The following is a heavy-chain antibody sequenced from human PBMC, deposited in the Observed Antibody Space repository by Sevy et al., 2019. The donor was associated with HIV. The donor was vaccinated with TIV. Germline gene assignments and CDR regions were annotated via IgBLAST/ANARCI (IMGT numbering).Heavy chain of an antibody. Sequence: GGSLRLSCAASGFTFSSYVMHWVRQAPGKGLEWVALIWYDGTIKYYADSVKGRFTISRDNAMQSLYLEMNNLRVEDSGIYYCARRYFDVWGQGTLVTVSS. J-gene: IGHJ4*02. CDR1: GFTFSSYV. CDR3: ARRYFDV. CDR2: IWYDGTIK. V-gene: IGHV3-33*08.